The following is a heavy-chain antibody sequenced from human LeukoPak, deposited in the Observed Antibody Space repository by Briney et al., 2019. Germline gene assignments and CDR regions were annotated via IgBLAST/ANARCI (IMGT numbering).Heavy chain of an antibody. V-gene: IGHV1-18*01. D-gene: IGHD3-9*01. CDR2: ISAYNGNT. CDR3: ARVSGLRYFDWLLYDGFDP. CDR1: GYTFTSYG. Sequence: VASVKVSCKASGYTFTSYGISWVRQAPGQGLEWMGWISAYNGNTNYAQKLQGRVTMTTDTSTSTAYMELRSLRSDDTAVYYCARVSGLRYFDWLLYDGFDPWGQGTLVTVSS. J-gene: IGHJ5*02.